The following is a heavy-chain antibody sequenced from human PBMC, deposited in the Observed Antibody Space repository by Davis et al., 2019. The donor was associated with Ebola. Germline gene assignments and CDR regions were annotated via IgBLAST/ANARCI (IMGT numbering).Heavy chain of an antibody. V-gene: IGHV3-53*01. Sequence: GESLKISCAASGFTVRSTYMSWVRQAPGKGLEWVSVIYSGGSTYYADSVKGRFTISRDNSKNTLYLQMNSLRAEDTAVYYCAKDPPSYGLWYFDYWGQGTLVTVSS. J-gene: IGHJ4*02. CDR1: GFTVRSTY. CDR2: IYSGGST. D-gene: IGHD3-16*01. CDR3: AKDPPSYGLWYFDY.